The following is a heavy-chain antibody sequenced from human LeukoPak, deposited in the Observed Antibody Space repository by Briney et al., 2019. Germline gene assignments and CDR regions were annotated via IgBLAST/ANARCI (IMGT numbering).Heavy chain of an antibody. CDR3: ARDHLRDPEGAFDI. Sequence: PGGSLRLSCAASGFTFSTYGMHWVRQAPGKGLEWVAVIWYDGSNKYYVDSVKGRFTISRDNSKNTLYLQMNSLRAEDTAVYYCARDHLRDPEGAFDIWGQGTMVTVSS. J-gene: IGHJ3*02. CDR1: GFTFSTYG. V-gene: IGHV3-33*01. D-gene: IGHD5-24*01. CDR2: IWYDGSNK.